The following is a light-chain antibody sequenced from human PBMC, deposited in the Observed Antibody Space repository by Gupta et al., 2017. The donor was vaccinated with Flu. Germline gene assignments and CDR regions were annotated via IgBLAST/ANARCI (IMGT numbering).Light chain of an antibody. J-gene: IGLJ1*01. Sequence: QSALTQPASVSGSPGQSITISCTGTSSDVSGYNYVSWYQQHPGKAPKLMIYEVSNRPSGVSTRFSGSKSGNTASLTISGLQAEDEADYYCSSYTPSSSLVFGTGTKVTVL. CDR2: EVS. CDR1: SSDVSGYNY. CDR3: SSYTPSSSLV. V-gene: IGLV2-14*01.